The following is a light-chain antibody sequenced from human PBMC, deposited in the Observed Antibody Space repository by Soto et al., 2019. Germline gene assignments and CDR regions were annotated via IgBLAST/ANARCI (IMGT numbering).Light chain of an antibody. CDR2: GAS. V-gene: IGKV3-20*01. Sequence: EIVLTQSPGTLSLSPGVRAALSCRASQSVSNSYLAWYQQKPGQAPRLLIYGASSRATGIPDRFSGSGSGTDFTLTISRLEPEDFAVYYCQQYGRSPKTFGQGTKVEIK. CDR3: QQYGRSPKT. CDR1: QSVSNSY. J-gene: IGKJ1*01.